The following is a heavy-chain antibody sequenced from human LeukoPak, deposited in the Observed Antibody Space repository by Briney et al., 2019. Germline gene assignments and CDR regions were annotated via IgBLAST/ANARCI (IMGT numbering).Heavy chain of an antibody. Sequence: PGGSLRLSCAASGFTFSSYSMNWVRQAPGKGLEWVSSISSSSSYIYYADSVKGRFTISRDNAKNSLYLQMNSLRAEDTAVYYCARDKRYSSGWDAFDIWGQGTMVTVSS. CDR1: GFTFSSYS. CDR3: ARDKRYSSGWDAFDI. J-gene: IGHJ3*02. V-gene: IGHV3-21*01. CDR2: ISSSSSYI. D-gene: IGHD6-19*01.